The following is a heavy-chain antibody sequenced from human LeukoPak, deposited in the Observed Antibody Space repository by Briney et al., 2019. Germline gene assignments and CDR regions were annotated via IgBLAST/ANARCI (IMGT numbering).Heavy chain of an antibody. CDR2: IYTSGST. Sequence: SQTLSLTCTVSGGSISSGSYYWSWIRQPAGKGLEWIGRIYTSGSTNYNPSLKSRVTISVDTSKNQFSLKLSSVTAADTAEYYCARVDYYYMDVWGKGTTVTVSS. V-gene: IGHV4-61*02. J-gene: IGHJ6*03. CDR3: ARVDYYYMDV. CDR1: GGSISSGSYY.